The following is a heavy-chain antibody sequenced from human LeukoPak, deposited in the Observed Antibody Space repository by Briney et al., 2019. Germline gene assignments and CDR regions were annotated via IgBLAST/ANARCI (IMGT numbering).Heavy chain of an antibody. CDR3: ARDFPITMIPGYYGMDV. CDR2: IYYSGST. Sequence: PSETLSLTCTVSGGSISSGGYYWSWIRQHPGKGLEWIGYIYYSGSTYYNPSLKSRVTISVDTSKNQSSLKLSSVTAADTAVYYCARDFPITMIPGYYGMDVWGQGTTVTVSS. J-gene: IGHJ6*02. CDR1: GGSISSGGYY. V-gene: IGHV4-31*03. D-gene: IGHD3-22*01.